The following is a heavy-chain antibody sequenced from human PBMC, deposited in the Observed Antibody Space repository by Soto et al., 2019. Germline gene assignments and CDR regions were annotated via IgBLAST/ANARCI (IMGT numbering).Heavy chain of an antibody. V-gene: IGHV1-69*10. J-gene: IGHJ5*02. CDR3: ARDSHSAGGWFDP. D-gene: IGHD2-15*01. CDR1: GGTFSTPA. Sequence: SVEVSCKASGGTFSTPAITWARQAPGQGLEWMGGIVPIFGIPNYAQKFQGRLAITADKSTNTAYMELISLRSEDTAVYYCARDSHSAGGWFDPWGLGTLVTVSS. CDR2: IVPIFGIP.